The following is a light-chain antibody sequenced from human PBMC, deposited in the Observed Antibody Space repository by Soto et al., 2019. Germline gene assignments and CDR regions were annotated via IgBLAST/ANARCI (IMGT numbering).Light chain of an antibody. Sequence: EIVMTQSPATLSVSPGERATLSCRVSQSVSSNLAWYQQKPGQAPRLLIYGASTRATGIPARFSGSGSGTEFTLTISSLQSADFAVYYCQQCNNWPLTFGQGTRVEIK. CDR2: GAS. CDR1: QSVSSN. V-gene: IGKV3-15*01. CDR3: QQCNNWPLT. J-gene: IGKJ1*01.